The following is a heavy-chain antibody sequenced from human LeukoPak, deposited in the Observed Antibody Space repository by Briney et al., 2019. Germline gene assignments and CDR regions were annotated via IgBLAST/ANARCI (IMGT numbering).Heavy chain of an antibody. CDR1: GGSFSGYY. Sequence: SETLSLTCAVYGGSFSGYYWNWIRQPPGKGLEWIGEINHRGSINYNPSLKSRVTISADTSKNQFSLKLSSVTAADTAVYYCARGGTFSGYGGYWGQGTLVIVSS. CDR2: INHRGSI. V-gene: IGHV4-34*01. J-gene: IGHJ4*02. CDR3: ARGGTFSGYGGY. D-gene: IGHD3-22*01.